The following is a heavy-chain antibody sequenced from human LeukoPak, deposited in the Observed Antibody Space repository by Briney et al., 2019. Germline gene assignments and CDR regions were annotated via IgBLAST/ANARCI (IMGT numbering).Heavy chain of an antibody. CDR1: EYSFTNYW. CDR3: ARRRTRPEAFDL. Sequence: ESLKISCKASEYSFTNYWIGWVRQMPGKGLEWMGVIYPGDSSTRYSPSFQGQVTISADKSITTAYLQWSSLKASDTAMYYCARRRTRPEAFDLWGQGTMVTVSS. J-gene: IGHJ3*01. V-gene: IGHV5-51*01. CDR2: IYPGDSST. D-gene: IGHD1-14*01.